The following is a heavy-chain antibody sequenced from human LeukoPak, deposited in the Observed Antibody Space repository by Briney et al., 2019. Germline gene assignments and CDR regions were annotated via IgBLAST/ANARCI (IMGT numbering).Heavy chain of an antibody. J-gene: IGHJ6*02. CDR2: ISWNSGTI. V-gene: IGHV3-9*01. D-gene: IGHD6-6*01. Sequence: RPGGSLRLSCAASGFTFDDYAMHWVRQAPGKGLEWVSGISWNSGTIGYADSVKGRFTISRDNAKNSLYLQMNSLRAEDTALYYCAKDISSYYYYGMDVWGQGTTVTVSS. CDR1: GFTFDDYA. CDR3: AKDISSYYYYGMDV.